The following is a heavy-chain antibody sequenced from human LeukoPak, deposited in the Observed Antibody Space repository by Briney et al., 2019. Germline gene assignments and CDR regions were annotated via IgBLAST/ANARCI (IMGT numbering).Heavy chain of an antibody. D-gene: IGHD4-17*01. Sequence: SETLSLTCGVSGGSISSSNWWSWVRQPPGKGLEWIGEIYHSGSTNYNPSLKSRITISIDKSKNQFSLRLSSVTAADTAVYYCARDSGNYGDYGRWFDPWGQGTLVTVSS. V-gene: IGHV4-4*02. CDR2: IYHSGST. J-gene: IGHJ5*02. CDR1: GGSISSSNW. CDR3: ARDSGNYGDYGRWFDP.